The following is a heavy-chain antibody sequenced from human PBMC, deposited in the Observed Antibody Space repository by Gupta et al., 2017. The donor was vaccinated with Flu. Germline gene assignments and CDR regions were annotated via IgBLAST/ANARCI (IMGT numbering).Heavy chain of an antibody. CDR2: INPGGSDK. CDR1: YW. Sequence: YWMTWVRQAPGKGLEWVANINPGGSDKYYVDSVKGRFTISRDNSKNSLYLQMNTLIFEDTAVHYCLKGMDVWGKGTTVSVSS. V-gene: IGHV3-7*01. J-gene: IGHJ6*04. CDR3: LKGMDV.